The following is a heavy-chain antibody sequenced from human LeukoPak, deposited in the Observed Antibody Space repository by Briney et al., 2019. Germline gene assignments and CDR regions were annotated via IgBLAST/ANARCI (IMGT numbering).Heavy chain of an antibody. CDR2: IYYSGSN. Sequence: SETLSLTCTVSGGSISSSSYYWSWIRQPPGKGLEWIGYIYYSGSNNYNPSLKSRVTISVDTSKNQFSLKLSSVTAADTAAYYCARVPRSYYYYYYMDVWGKGTTVTVS. V-gene: IGHV4-61*01. CDR3: ARVPRSYYYYYYMDV. J-gene: IGHJ6*03. CDR1: GGSISSSSYY.